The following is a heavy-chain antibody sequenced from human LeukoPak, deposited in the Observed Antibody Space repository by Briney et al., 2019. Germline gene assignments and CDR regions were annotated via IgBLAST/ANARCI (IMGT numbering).Heavy chain of an antibody. V-gene: IGHV3-48*03. CDR3: ARDMEPDAFDI. CDR2: ISSRGSAI. CDR1: GFSFSTYE. D-gene: IGHD1-26*01. Sequence: GRSLRLSCAASGFSFSTYEMNWVRQAPGKGLEWVSYISSRGSAIYYADSVKGQFTISRDIAKTSLYLQMNSLRAGDTAIYYCARDMEPDAFDIWGQGTMVTVSS. J-gene: IGHJ3*02.